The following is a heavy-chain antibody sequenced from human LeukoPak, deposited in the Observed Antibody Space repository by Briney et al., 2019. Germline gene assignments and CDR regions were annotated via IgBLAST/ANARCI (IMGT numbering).Heavy chain of an antibody. CDR1: GGSISYYY. CDR3: ASLPRYCSSISCHATY. Sequence: PSETLSLTCTVSGGSISYYYWTWIRQSPGKGLEWIGQIYYTGSTYYNPSLRRRVTISVDTSRNQFSLNLTSVTAADTAVNYCASLPRYCSSISCHATYCGQGTLVTVSS. J-gene: IGHJ4*02. CDR2: IYYTGST. D-gene: IGHD2-2*01. V-gene: IGHV4-59*08.